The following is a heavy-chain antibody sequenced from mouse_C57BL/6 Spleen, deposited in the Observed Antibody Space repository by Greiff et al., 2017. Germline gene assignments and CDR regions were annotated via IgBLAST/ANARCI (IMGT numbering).Heavy chain of an antibody. V-gene: IGHV1-22*01. CDR3: ASYYYGSSEGFDY. J-gene: IGHJ2*01. D-gene: IGHD1-1*01. CDR1: GYTFTDYN. Sequence: VQLQQSGPELVKPGASVKMSCKASGYTFTDYNMHWVKQSHGKSLEWIGYINPNNGGTSYNQKFKGKATLTVNKSSSTDNMELRSRTSEDSAVYYCASYYYGSSEGFDYWGQGTTLTVSS. CDR2: INPNNGGT.